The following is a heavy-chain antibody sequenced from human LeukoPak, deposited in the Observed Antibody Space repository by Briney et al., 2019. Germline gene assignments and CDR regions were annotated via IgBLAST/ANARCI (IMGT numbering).Heavy chain of an antibody. D-gene: IGHD6-13*01. J-gene: IGHJ4*02. V-gene: IGHV3-30-3*01. Sequence: GGSLRLSCAASGFTFSSYAMHWVRQAPGKGLEWVAVISYDGSNKYYADSVKGRCTISRDNSKNTLYLQMNSLRAEVTAVYYCAREGIAAASLDYWGQGTLVTVSS. CDR3: AREGIAAASLDY. CDR1: GFTFSSYA. CDR2: ISYDGSNK.